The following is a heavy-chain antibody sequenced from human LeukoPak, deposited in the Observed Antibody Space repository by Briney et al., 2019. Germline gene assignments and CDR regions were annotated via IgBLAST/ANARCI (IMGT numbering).Heavy chain of an antibody. CDR2: INHSGST. D-gene: IGHD6-13*01. Sequence: SETLSLTCAVYGGSFSGYYWSWIRQPPGKGLEWIGEINHSGSTNYNPSLKSRVTISVDTSKNQFSLKLSSVTAADTAVYYCASLWAYSSSFVNWFDPWGQGTLVTVSS. V-gene: IGHV4-34*01. CDR3: ASLWAYSSSFVNWFDP. J-gene: IGHJ5*02. CDR1: GGSFSGYY.